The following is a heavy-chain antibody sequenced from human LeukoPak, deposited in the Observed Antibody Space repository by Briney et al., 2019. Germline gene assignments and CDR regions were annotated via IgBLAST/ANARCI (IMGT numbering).Heavy chain of an antibody. CDR3: ARGKRARRFDP. CDR2: IYSSGST. Sequence: SETLSLTCTVSGGSISSSYWSWIRQSAGKRLEWIGRIYSSGSTDYTPSLKSRGTMSVDTSKNQFSLKLTSVTAADTAVYYCARGKRARRFDPWGQGTLVTVSS. D-gene: IGHD5-24*01. V-gene: IGHV4-4*07. CDR1: GGSISSSY. J-gene: IGHJ5*02.